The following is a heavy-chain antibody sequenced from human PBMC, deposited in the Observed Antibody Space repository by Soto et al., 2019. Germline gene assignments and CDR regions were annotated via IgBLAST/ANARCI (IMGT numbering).Heavy chain of an antibody. CDR1: GGSFSCYY. Sequence: SETLSLTCAVYGGSFSCYYWIWIRQPPGKGLEWIGEINHSGSTNYNPSLKSRVTISVDTSKNQFSLKLSSVTAADTAVYYCARGRGYSYGYLPGMDVWGQGTTVTVSS. D-gene: IGHD5-18*01. V-gene: IGHV4-34*01. J-gene: IGHJ6*02. CDR3: ARGRGYSYGYLPGMDV. CDR2: INHSGST.